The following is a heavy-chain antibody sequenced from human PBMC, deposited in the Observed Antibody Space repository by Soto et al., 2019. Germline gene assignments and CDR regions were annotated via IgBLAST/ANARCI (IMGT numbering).Heavy chain of an antibody. CDR3: ARGGLALMDV. V-gene: IGHV1-3*01. J-gene: IGHJ6*02. Sequence: QVQLVQSGAEVKKPGASVKVSCKASGYTFTSYAMHWVRQAPGQRLEWMGWINAGNGNTKYSQKFQGRATITRDTSASTAHMELSSLRSEDTAVYYCARGGLALMDVWGQGTTVTVSS. CDR1: GYTFTSYA. CDR2: INAGNGNT. D-gene: IGHD3-16*01.